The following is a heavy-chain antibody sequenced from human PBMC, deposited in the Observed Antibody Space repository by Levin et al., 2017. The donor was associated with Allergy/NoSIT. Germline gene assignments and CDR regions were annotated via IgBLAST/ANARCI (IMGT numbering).Heavy chain of an antibody. Sequence: SETLSLTCTVSGGSVSSGSYYWSWIRQPPGKGLEWIGYIYYSGSTNYNPSLKSRVTISVDTSKNQFSLKLSSVTAADTAVYYCARGDGGYFGYYDYYMDVWGKGTTVTVSS. CDR2: IYYSGST. V-gene: IGHV4-61*01. J-gene: IGHJ6*03. CDR1: GGSVSSGSYY. D-gene: IGHD6-13*01. CDR3: ARGDGGYFGYYDYYMDV.